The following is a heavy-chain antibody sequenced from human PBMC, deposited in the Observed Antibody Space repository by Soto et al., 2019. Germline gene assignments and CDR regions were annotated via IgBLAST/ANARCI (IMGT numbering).Heavy chain of an antibody. V-gene: IGHV3-33*01. CDR3: ARDTTKFCPYYGVDV. CDR2: IGYDGSNK. J-gene: IGHJ6*02. Sequence: QVQLVESGGGVVQPGRSLRLSCAASGFTFSSYGMHWVRQAPGKGLAWVAVIGYDGSNKYYADSVKGRFTISRDNSKNTLYLQMYSLRAEDTAVYYCARDTTKFCPYYGVDVWGQGTTVTVSS. D-gene: IGHD2-2*01. CDR1: GFTFSSYG.